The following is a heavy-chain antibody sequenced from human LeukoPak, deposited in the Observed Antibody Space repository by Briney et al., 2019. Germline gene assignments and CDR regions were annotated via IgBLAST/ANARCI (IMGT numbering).Heavy chain of an antibody. V-gene: IGHV3-7*04. CDR3: ARARAAPLGAAEYFQH. J-gene: IGHJ1*01. CDR2: IKQDGSEK. CDR1: GFTFSSYW. Sequence: GGSLRLSCAASGFTFSSYWMSWVRQAPGKGLEWVANIKQDGSEKYYVDSVKGRFTISRDNAKNSLYLQMNSLRAEDTAVYYCARARAAPLGAAEYFQHWGQGTLVTVSP. D-gene: IGHD3-10*01.